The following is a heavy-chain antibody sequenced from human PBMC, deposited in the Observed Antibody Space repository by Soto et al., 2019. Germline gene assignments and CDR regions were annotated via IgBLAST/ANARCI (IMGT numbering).Heavy chain of an antibody. CDR2: IFYSGST. D-gene: IGHD3-16*01. Sequence: QVQLQESGPGLVKPSETLSLTCTVSGDSITSYYWSWIRQPPGKGLEWIGYIFYSGSTKYNPSLTSRVTLSIDTSKNQLSLKLTSVNAADTAVYYCARVGGAPLGAFDIWGQGTMVTVSS. J-gene: IGHJ3*02. CDR3: ARVGGAPLGAFDI. CDR1: GDSITSYY. V-gene: IGHV4-59*01.